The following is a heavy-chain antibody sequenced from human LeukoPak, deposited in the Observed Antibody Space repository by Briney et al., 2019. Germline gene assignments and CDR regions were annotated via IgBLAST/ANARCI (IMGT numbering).Heavy chain of an antibody. J-gene: IGHJ4*02. CDR2: INHSGST. Sequence: ETLSLTCAVYGGSFSGYYWSWIRQPPGKGLEWIGEINHSGSTNYNPSLRSRVTISVDTSKNQFSLKLSSVTAADTAVYFCARSGYSYGYDYWGQGTLVTVSS. D-gene: IGHD5-18*01. V-gene: IGHV4-34*01. CDR1: GGSFSGYY. CDR3: ARSGYSYGYDY.